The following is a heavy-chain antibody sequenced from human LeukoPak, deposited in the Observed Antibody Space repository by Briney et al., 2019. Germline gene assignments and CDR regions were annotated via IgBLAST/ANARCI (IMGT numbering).Heavy chain of an antibody. J-gene: IGHJ4*02. CDR2: INSDGSST. CDR1: GFTFSSYW. D-gene: IGHD6-19*01. CDR3: ARDIDSSGFPSMSDY. Sequence: PGGSLRLSCAASGFTFSSYWMHWVRQAPGKGLVWVSRINSDGSSTSYADSVKGRFTISRDNAKNTLYLQMNSLRAEDTAVYYCARDIDSSGFPSMSDYWGQGTLVTVSS. V-gene: IGHV3-74*01.